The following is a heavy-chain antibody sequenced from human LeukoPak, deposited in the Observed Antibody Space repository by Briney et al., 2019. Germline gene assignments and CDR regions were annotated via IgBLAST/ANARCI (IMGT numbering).Heavy chain of an antibody. Sequence: ASVKVSCKASGGTFSSYAISWVRQAPGQGLEWMGRIIPILGIANYAQKFQGRVTITADKSTSTAYMELSSLRSEDTAVYYCARDLGMVRGVITVWGQGTLVTVSS. CDR1: GGTFSSYA. CDR2: IIPILGIA. D-gene: IGHD3-10*01. V-gene: IGHV1-69*04. J-gene: IGHJ4*02. CDR3: ARDLGMVRGVITV.